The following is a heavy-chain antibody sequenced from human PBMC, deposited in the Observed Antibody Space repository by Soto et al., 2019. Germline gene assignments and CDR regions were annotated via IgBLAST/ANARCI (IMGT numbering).Heavy chain of an antibody. CDR2: IYWDDDK. V-gene: IGHV2-5*02. J-gene: IGHJ4*02. Sequence: QITLNESGPTQVNPRQTLTLTCTFSGFSLTTSGVGVGWIRQSPGKAPEWLALIYWDDDKRYSPSLKSRLTITKATSKNQMVLTMADLDPADTATYYCAHRVLRTVFGLVTTTAIYFDFWGQGTPVAVSS. D-gene: IGHD3-3*01. CDR1: GFSLTTSGVG. CDR3: AHRVLRTVFGLVTTTAIYFDF.